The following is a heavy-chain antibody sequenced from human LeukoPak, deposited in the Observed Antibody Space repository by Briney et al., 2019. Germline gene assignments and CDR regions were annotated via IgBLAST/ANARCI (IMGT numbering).Heavy chain of an antibody. CDR1: GGSISSSSYY. Sequence: PSETLSLTCTVSGGSISSSSYYWGWIRQPPGKGLEWIGSIYYSGSTYYNPSLKSRVTISVDTSKNQFSLKLSSVTAADTAVYYCARVFEEVGSGWPFFDYWGQGTLVTVSS. CDR2: IYYSGST. D-gene: IGHD6-19*01. V-gene: IGHV4-39*07. CDR3: ARVFEEVGSGWPFFDY. J-gene: IGHJ4*02.